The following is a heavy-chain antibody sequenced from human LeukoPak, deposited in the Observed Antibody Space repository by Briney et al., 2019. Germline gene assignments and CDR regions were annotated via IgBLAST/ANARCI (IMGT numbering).Heavy chain of an antibody. CDR1: GFTFSNAW. CDR2: IYSGGTT. Sequence: GGSLRLSCAASGFTFSNAWMSWVRQAPGKGLEWVSVIYSGGTTIYADSVKGRFTIFRDNSNNTLYLQMNSLRAEDTAVYYCARDPVGAIGFGMDVWGQGTTVTVS. CDR3: ARDPVGAIGFGMDV. V-gene: IGHV3-66*01. J-gene: IGHJ6*02. D-gene: IGHD1-26*01.